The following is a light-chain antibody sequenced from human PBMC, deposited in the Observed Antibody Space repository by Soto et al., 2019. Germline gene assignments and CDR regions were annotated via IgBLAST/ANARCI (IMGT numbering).Light chain of an antibody. CDR2: GAS. CDR3: QQYYNWWT. J-gene: IGKJ1*01. Sequence: EIVMTHSPATLSVSPGDRATLSCRASQSVGSNLAWYQQKPGQAPRLLIYGASTRVTGIPARFSGSGSGTEFTLTISSLQSEDFAVYHCQQYYNWWTFGQGTKVDI. CDR1: QSVGSN. V-gene: IGKV3-15*01.